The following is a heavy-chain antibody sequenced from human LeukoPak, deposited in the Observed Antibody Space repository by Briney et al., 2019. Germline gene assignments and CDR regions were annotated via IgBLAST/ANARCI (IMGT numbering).Heavy chain of an antibody. J-gene: IGHJ4*02. V-gene: IGHV3-23*01. CDR3: AKYPRAMVRGVNYYFDY. D-gene: IGHD3-10*01. CDR2: ISGSGGST. CDR1: GFTFSSYG. Sequence: GGSLRLSCAASGFTFSSYGMSWVRQAPGKVLEWVSAISGSGGSTYYADSVKGRFTISRDNSKNTLYLQMNSLRAEDTAVCYCAKYPRAMVRGVNYYFDYWGQGTLVTVSS.